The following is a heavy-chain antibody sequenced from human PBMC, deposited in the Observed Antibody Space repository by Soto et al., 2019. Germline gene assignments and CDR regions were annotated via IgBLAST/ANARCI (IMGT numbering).Heavy chain of an antibody. V-gene: IGHV4-34*01. J-gene: IGHJ5*02. CDR2: INHSGST. D-gene: IGHD1-7*01. CDR3: ARGTGITGTRNWFDP. Sequence: SETLSLTCAVYGGSFSGYYWSWIRQPPGKGLEWIGEINHSGSTNYNPSLKSRVTISVDTSKNQFSLKLSSVTAADTAVYYCARGTGITGTRNWFDPWGKGTLVIVSS. CDR1: GGSFSGYY.